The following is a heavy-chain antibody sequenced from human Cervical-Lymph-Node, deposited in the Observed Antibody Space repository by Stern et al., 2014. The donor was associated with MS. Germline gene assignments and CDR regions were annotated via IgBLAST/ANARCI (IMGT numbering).Heavy chain of an antibody. Sequence: VQLVESGGGVVQPGRSLRLSCEASGFTFPTSFVPWVRQPPGQGLEWVAVISYDRSSRYYADSVKGRFTISRDSSKNTVHLQVNSLRADDTALYYCAKNTMGIAVAGLFDYWGQGILVTVSS. CDR3: AKNTMGIAVAGLFDY. CDR2: ISYDRSSR. D-gene: IGHD6-19*01. CDR1: GFTFPTSF. V-gene: IGHV3-30*18. J-gene: IGHJ4*02.